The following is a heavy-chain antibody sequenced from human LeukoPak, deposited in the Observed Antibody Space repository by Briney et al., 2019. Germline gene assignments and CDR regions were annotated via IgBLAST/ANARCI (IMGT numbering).Heavy chain of an antibody. CDR1: GFTFSRYS. J-gene: IGHJ3*02. CDR2: ISSSSTTI. V-gene: IGHV3-48*02. CDR3: ARRFDI. Sequence: GGSLRLSCAASGFTFSRYSMNWVRQAPGKGLEWVSYISSSSTTIYYADPVKGRFTISRDNAKNSLYLQMSSLRDEDTAVYYCARRFDIWGQGTMVTVSS.